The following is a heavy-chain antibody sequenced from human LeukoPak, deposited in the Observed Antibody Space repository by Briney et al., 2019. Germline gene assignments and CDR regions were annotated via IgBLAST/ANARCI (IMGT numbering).Heavy chain of an antibody. CDR2: IHYDGSNT. CDR3: AKGGPPDWYFDL. J-gene: IGHJ2*01. Sequence: GGSLRLSCAASGFTFSDYGVHWVRQAPGKGLEWVTFIHYDGSNTYYADSVKGRFTISRDNSKNTLYLQMNSLRAEDTAVYYCAKGGPPDWYFDLWGRGTLVTVSS. CDR1: GFTFSDYG. V-gene: IGHV3-30*02.